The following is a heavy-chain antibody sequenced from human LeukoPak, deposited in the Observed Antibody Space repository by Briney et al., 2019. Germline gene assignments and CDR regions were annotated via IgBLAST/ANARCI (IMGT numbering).Heavy chain of an antibody. CDR3: ARARSGYSGYDQDDAFDI. Sequence: SETLSVTCAVSGYSISSGYYWGWIRQPPGKGLEWIGSIYHSGSTYYNPSLKSRVTISVDTSKNQFSLKLSSVTAADTAVYYCARARSGYSGYDQDDAFDIWGQGTMVTVSS. D-gene: IGHD5-12*01. V-gene: IGHV4-38-2*01. J-gene: IGHJ3*02. CDR2: IYHSGST. CDR1: GYSISSGYY.